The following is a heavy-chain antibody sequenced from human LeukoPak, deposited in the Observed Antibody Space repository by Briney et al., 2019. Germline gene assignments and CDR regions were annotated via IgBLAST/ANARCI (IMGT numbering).Heavy chain of an antibody. CDR2: ISVTGGST. J-gene: IGHJ4*02. Sequence: GGSLRLSCAASGFTFSTYAMSWVRQAPGKGLEWVSAISVTGGSTYNADSVKGRFTISRDNSKNTLYLQMNSLRAEDTAVYYCAKRGQVTTTRAFDYWGQGTLVTVSS. CDR3: AKRGQVTTTRAFDY. D-gene: IGHD5-12*01. CDR1: GFTFSTYA. V-gene: IGHV3-23*01.